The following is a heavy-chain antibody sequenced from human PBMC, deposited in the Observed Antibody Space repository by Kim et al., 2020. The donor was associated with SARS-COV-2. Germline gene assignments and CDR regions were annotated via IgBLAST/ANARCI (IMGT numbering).Heavy chain of an antibody. CDR2: ISGSGGST. CDR3: ATDYGDYEYYYYGMDV. D-gene: IGHD4-17*01. V-gene: IGHV3-23*01. J-gene: IGHJ6*02. CDR1: GFTFSSYA. Sequence: GGSLRLSCAASGFTFSSYAMSWVRQAPGKGLEWVSAISGSGGSTYYADSVKGRFTISRDNSKNTLYLQMNSLRAEDTAVYYGATDYGDYEYYYYGMDVWGQGTTVTVSS.